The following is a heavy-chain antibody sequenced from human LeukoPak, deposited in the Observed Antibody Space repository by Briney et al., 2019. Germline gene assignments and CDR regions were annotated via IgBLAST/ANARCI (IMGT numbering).Heavy chain of an antibody. J-gene: IGHJ4*02. CDR2: IYYNGAT. CDR1: SGSISSSSYY. CDR3: AREGGPYRPLDY. V-gene: IGHV4-39*07. Sequence: SETLSLTCTVSSGSISSSSYYWGWIRQPPGKGLQWIGTIYYNGATQYNPSLKSRVTMSVDMSENHISLRLTSVTAADTAVYYCAREGGPYRPLDYSGQGTLVTVSS.